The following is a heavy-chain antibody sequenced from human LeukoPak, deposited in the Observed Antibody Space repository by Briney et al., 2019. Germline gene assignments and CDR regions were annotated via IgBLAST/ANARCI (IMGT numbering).Heavy chain of an antibody. CDR2: VYYTGST. V-gene: IGHV4-39*02. CDR1: GGSISSSGYY. D-gene: IGHD3-9*01. Sequence: SETLSLTCTVSGGSISSSGYYWGWIRQPPGKGLEWVGSVYYTGSTFYNPSLKSRVTTSVDTSKNHFSLNLSSVTAADTAVYYCARLGTGDILTGYYPFDYWGQGTLVTVSS. J-gene: IGHJ4*02. CDR3: ARLGTGDILTGYYPFDY.